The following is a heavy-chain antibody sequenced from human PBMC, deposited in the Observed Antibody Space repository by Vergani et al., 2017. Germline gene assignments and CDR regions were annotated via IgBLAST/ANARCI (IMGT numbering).Heavy chain of an antibody. V-gene: IGHV3-23*01. CDR3: AKVGGNEGVVPAAIWGHYGMDV. J-gene: IGHJ6*02. CDR1: GFTFSSYA. CDR2: ISGSGGST. D-gene: IGHD2-2*02. Sequence: EVQLLESGGGLVQPGGSLRLSCAASGFTFSSYAMSWVRQAPGKGLEWVSAISGSGGSTYYADSVKGRFTISRDNSKNTLYLQMNSLRAEDTAVYYCAKVGGNEGVVPAAIWGHYGMDVWGQGTTVTVSS.